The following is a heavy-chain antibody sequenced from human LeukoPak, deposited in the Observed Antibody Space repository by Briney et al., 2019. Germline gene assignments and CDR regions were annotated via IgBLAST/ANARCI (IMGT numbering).Heavy chain of an antibody. CDR1: GFTFSSYA. Sequence: PGGSLRLSCAASGFTFSSYAMSWVRQAPGKGLEWVSYIRSSSSYTNYADSVKGRFTISRDNAKNSLYLQMNSLRAEDTAVYYCARGYCSSTSCPLNDYWGQGTLVTVSS. V-gene: IGHV3-21*05. J-gene: IGHJ4*02. CDR3: ARGYCSSTSCPLNDY. CDR2: IRSSSSYT. D-gene: IGHD2-2*01.